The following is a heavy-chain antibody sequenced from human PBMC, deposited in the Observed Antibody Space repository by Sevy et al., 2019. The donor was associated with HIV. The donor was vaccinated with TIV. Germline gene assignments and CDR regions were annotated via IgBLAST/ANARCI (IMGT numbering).Heavy chain of an antibody. CDR1: GFTFSNAW. V-gene: IGHV3-15*01. J-gene: IGHJ4*02. CDR3: TTDSNQRGLSALLDY. D-gene: IGHD3-10*01. CDR2: IKSKTDGGTT. Sequence: GGSLRLSCAASGFTFSNAWMSWVRQAPGKGLEWVGRIKSKTDGGTTDYAAPVKGRFTISRDDSKNTLDLQMNSLKTEDTAIYYCTTDSNQRGLSALLDYWGQGTLVTVSS.